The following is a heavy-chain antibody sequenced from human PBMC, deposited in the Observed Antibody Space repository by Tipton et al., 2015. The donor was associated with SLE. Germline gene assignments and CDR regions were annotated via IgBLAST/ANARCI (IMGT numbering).Heavy chain of an antibody. D-gene: IGHD6-19*01. CDR1: GGSFSGYY. J-gene: IGHJ6*02. CDR2: INHSGST. Sequence: TLSLTCAVYGGSFSGYYWSWIRQPPGKGLEWIGEINHSGSTNYNPSLKSRVTISVDTSKNQFPLKLSSVTAADTAVYYCARWLVVAEGPYYYYYGMDVWGQGTTVTVSS. CDR3: ARWLVVAEGPYYYYYGMDV. V-gene: IGHV4-34*01.